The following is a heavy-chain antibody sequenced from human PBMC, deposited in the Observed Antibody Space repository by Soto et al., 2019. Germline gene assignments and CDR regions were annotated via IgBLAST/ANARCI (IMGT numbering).Heavy chain of an antibody. CDR2: ISGSGTST. CDR1: GFTFSSYA. D-gene: IGHD4-4*01. J-gene: IGHJ3*02. Sequence: EVQVLESGGGLVQPGGSLRLSCAASGFTFSSYAMSWVRQAPGKGLEWVSAISGSGTSTYYADSVKGRFTISRDNSQKTLFLQMNSLRADDTAVYYCAKTTRVTPYALDTWVQGTMVTVSS. V-gene: IGHV3-23*01. CDR3: AKTTRVTPYALDT.